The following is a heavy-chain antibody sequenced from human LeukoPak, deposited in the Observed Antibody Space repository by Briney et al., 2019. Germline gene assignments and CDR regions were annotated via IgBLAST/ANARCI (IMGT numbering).Heavy chain of an antibody. CDR2: ISYDGSNK. J-gene: IGHJ4*02. D-gene: IGHD5-18*01. Sequence: GGSLRLSCTASGFTFSGAWMTWVRQAPGKGLEWVAVISYDGSNKYYADSVKGRFTISRDNSKNTLYLQMNSLRAEDTAVYYCAKDRDTAMVYWGQGTLVTVSS. CDR1: GFTFSGAW. CDR3: AKDRDTAMVY. V-gene: IGHV3-30*18.